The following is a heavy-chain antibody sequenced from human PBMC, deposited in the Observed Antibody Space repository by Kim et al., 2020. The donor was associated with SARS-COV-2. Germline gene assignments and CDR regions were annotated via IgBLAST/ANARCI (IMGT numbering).Heavy chain of an antibody. D-gene: IGHD6-19*01. V-gene: IGHV4-39*02. CDR3: ARLALAGHEPFYY. CDR2: IYYRGST. J-gene: IGHJ4*02. CDR1: GGSISSTNYY. Sequence: SETLSLTCTVSGGSISSTNYYWGWIRQPPGKGLEWIGSIYYRGSTYYNPSLKSRVTISVDTSKNHFSLKLSSVTAADTAVYYCARLALAGHEPFYYWGQG.